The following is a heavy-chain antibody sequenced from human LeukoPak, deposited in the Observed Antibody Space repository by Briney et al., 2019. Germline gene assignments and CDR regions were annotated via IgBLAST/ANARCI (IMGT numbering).Heavy chain of an antibody. CDR1: GFTVSTNY. CDR3: ARDSSSWAFDY. Sequence: GGSLRLSCAASGFTVSTNYMSWVRQAPGKGLEWVSLIYPGSSTYYGDSVKGRFTISRDNSKNTLHLQMNSLRAEDTAVYYCARDSSSWAFDYWGQGTLVTVSS. J-gene: IGHJ4*02. D-gene: IGHD6-13*01. CDR2: IYPGSST. V-gene: IGHV3-53*01.